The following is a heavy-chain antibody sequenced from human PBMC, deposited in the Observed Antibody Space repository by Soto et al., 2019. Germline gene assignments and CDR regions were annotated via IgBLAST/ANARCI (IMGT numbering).Heavy chain of an antibody. CDR3: AGDSFITRVRGGHFYFYGMDV. J-gene: IGHJ6*02. CDR1: GFTFSDYA. V-gene: IGHV3-30-3*01. CDR2: ISFDGSNK. Sequence: QVHLVESGGGVVHPGRSLRLSCAASGFTFSDYAIHWVRQAPGKGLEWVAVISFDGSNKYFADSVKGRFTISRDNSKDTLYLQMNSLRAEDTALYYCAGDSFITRVRGGHFYFYGMDVWGQGSTVIVSS. D-gene: IGHD3-10*01.